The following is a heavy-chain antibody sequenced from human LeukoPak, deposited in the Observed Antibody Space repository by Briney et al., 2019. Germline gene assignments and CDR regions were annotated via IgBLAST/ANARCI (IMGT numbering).Heavy chain of an antibody. CDR1: GFTFSSYS. CDR3: ARSHDYDFWSGYHG. V-gene: IGHV3-21*01. D-gene: IGHD3-3*01. J-gene: IGHJ4*02. CDR2: ISSSSSYI. Sequence: GGSLRLSCAASGFTFSSYSMNWVRQAPGKGLEWVSSISSSSSYIYYADSVKGRFTISRDNAKNSLYLQMNSLRAEDTAVYYCARSHDYDFWSGYHGWGQGTLVTVSS.